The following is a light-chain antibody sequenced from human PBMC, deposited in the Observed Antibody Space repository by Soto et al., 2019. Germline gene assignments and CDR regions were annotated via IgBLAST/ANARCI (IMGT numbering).Light chain of an antibody. CDR3: AAWDDSLNVVL. Sequence: QSALTQPPSVSGAPRQRVSISCSGATSNIGNNAVNWYQQLPGKAPKLLIYFDDLMPSGVSDRFSGSKSGTSASLAISGLQSEDEAYYYCAAWDDSLNVVLFGGGTKLTVL. J-gene: IGLJ2*01. CDR2: FDD. V-gene: IGLV1-36*01. CDR1: TSNIGNNA.